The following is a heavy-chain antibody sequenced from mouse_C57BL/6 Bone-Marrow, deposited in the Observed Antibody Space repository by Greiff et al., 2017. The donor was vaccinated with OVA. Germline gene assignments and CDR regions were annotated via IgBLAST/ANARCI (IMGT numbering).Heavy chain of an antibody. CDR2: ISSGGSYT. V-gene: IGHV5-6*01. D-gene: IGHD1-1*01. CDR3: ARHGFITTVVAPDY. Sequence: EVKLMESGGDLVKPGGSLKLSCAASGFTFSSYGMSWVRQTPDKRLEWVATISSGGSYTYYPDSVKGRFTISRDNAKNTLYLQMSSLKSEDTAMYYCARHGFITTVVAPDYWGQGTTLTVSS. CDR1: GFTFSSYG. J-gene: IGHJ2*01.